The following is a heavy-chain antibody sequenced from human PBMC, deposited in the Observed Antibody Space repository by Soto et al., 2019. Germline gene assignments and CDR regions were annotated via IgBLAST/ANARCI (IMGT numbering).Heavy chain of an antibody. J-gene: IGHJ3*02. CDR1: GFTVSSNY. CDR2: IYSGGST. V-gene: IGHV3-53*01. D-gene: IGHD3-22*01. Sequence: EVQLVESGGGLIQPGGSLRLSCAASGFTVSSNYMSWVRQAPGKGLEWVSVIYSGGSTYYADSVKGRFTISRDNSKNTLYLQMNSLRAEDTAVYYCARVTYYYDSSAYGPDSRAFDIWGQGTMVTVSS. CDR3: ARVTYYYDSSAYGPDSRAFDI.